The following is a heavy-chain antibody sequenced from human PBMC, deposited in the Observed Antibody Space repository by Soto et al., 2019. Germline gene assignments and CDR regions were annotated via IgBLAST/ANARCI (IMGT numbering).Heavy chain of an antibody. CDR3: AREGAVAGSQDF. V-gene: IGHV3-33*01. D-gene: IGHD6-19*01. CDR2: IWYDGSKK. CDR1: GFIFSDYG. J-gene: IGHJ4*02. Sequence: QVQLVESGGGVVQPGKSLRLSCAASGFIFSDYGIHWVRQAPGKGLEWVALIWYDGSKKYYADSVKGRFTVSRDNINSTLYLEMNSLRVEDSAEYYCAREGAVAGSQDFWGQGTLVTVSS.